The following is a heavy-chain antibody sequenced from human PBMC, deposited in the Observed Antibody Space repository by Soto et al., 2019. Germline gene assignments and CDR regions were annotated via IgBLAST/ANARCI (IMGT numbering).Heavy chain of an antibody. V-gene: IGHV4-30-4*01. CDR2: IYYSGST. D-gene: IGHD3-22*01. CDR1: GGSISSGDYY. Sequence: KTSETLSLTCTVSGGSISSGDYYWSWIRQPPGKGLEWIGYIYYSGSTYYNPSLKSRITISVDTSKNQFSLKLSSVTAADTAVYYCARVLNYYDSSGYSLWFDPWGQGTLVTVSS. J-gene: IGHJ5*02. CDR3: ARVLNYYDSSGYSLWFDP.